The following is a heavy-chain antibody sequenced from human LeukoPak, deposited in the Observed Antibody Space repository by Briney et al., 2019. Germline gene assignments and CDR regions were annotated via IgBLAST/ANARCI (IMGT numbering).Heavy chain of an antibody. Sequence: PGGSLRLSCAAPGIPFSSFGMYWLRQAPGKGLEWVAFIWYDGSNKYYADSVKGRFTISRDNSKNTLYLQMNSLRAEDTAVYFCAKAYYYDSSGYYPADYWGQGTLVTVSS. V-gene: IGHV3-30*02. CDR3: AKAYYYDSSGYYPADY. CDR1: GIPFSSFG. D-gene: IGHD3-22*01. CDR2: IWYDGSNK. J-gene: IGHJ4*02.